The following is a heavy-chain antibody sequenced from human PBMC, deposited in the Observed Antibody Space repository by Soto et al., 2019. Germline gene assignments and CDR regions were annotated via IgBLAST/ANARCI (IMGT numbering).Heavy chain of an antibody. Sequence: QVQLVESGGGVVQPGRSLRLSCSASGFTFSSYAIHWVRQAPGNGLEWVSVISYDGINKYYADSVKGRFTISRDNSKKTLYLQMNSLSAEDAAVYYCARDPRAAAGTGYFQHWGQGTLVTVSS. CDR2: ISYDGINK. CDR3: ARDPRAAAGTGYFQH. J-gene: IGHJ1*01. V-gene: IGHV3-30-3*01. CDR1: GFTFSSYA. D-gene: IGHD6-13*01.